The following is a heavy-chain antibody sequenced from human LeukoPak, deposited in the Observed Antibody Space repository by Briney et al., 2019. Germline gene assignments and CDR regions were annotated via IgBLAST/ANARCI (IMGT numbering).Heavy chain of an antibody. V-gene: IGHV3-23*01. D-gene: IGHD2-2*01. CDR1: AFTFSSYA. CDR2: ISGSGGST. Sequence: GGSLRLSCATSAFTFSSYAMSWVRQAPGKGLEWVSAISGSGGSTYYADSVKGRFTISRDNSKNTLYLQMNSLRAEDTAVYYCAKDGLIPAATQYYYYYGMDVWGQGTTVTVSS. CDR3: AKDGLIPAATQYYYYYGMDV. J-gene: IGHJ6*02.